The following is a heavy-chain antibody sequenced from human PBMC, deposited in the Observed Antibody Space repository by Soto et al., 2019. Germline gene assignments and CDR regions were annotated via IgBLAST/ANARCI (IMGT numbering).Heavy chain of an antibody. CDR1: GYTFTSYG. V-gene: IGHV1-18*01. D-gene: IGHD4-17*01. Sequence: ASVKVSFKASGYTFTSYGISWVRQAPGQGLEWMGWISAYNGNTNYAQKLQGRVTMTTDTSTSTAYMELRSLRSDDTAVYYCARVGSGDYPDAFDIWGQGTMVTVSS. CDR2: ISAYNGNT. J-gene: IGHJ3*02. CDR3: ARVGSGDYPDAFDI.